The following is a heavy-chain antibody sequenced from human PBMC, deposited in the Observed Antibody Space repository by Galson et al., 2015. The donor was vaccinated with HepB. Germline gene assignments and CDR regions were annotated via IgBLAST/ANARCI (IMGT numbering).Heavy chain of an antibody. CDR1: GFTFSSYA. CDR2: ISYDGSNK. D-gene: IGHD3-22*01. V-gene: IGHV3-30-3*01. Sequence: SLRLSCAASGFTFSSYAMHWVRQAPGKGLEWVAVISYDGSNKYYADSVKGRFTISRDNSKNTLYLQMNSLRAEDTAVYYCARDQGPTYYYDSSAHQGFDYWGQGTLVTVSS. CDR3: ARDQGPTYYYDSSAHQGFDY. J-gene: IGHJ4*02.